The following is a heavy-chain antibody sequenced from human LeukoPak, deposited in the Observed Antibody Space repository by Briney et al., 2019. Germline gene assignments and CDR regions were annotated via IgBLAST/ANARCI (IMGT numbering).Heavy chain of an antibody. Sequence: PGGSLRLSCAASGFTFSNYAMSWVRQAPGKGLEWVSAIVAGGVNTYYADSVKGRFTISRDNSNNTLFLQMNSLRAEDTAVYYCARCLYYYDTSGYYQYYFDYWGQGTLVTVSS. CDR2: IVAGGVNT. D-gene: IGHD3-22*01. CDR1: GFTFSNYA. V-gene: IGHV3-23*01. J-gene: IGHJ4*02. CDR3: ARCLYYYDTSGYYQYYFDY.